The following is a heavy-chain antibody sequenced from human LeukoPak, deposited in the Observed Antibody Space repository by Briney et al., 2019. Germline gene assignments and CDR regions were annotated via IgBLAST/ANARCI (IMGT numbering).Heavy chain of an antibody. D-gene: IGHD2-2*01. CDR1: GYTFTGHY. CDR3: ARRPINCIITNCYVDY. V-gene: IGHV1-2*02. Sequence: ASVKVSCKASGYTFTGHYMHWVRQAPGQGLEWMGWMNPNSGDTSYAREFQDRVTMTRDTSLSTAYMELSRLRSDDTAVYFCARRPINCIITNCYVDYWGQGTLVTVSS. J-gene: IGHJ4*02. CDR2: MNPNSGDT.